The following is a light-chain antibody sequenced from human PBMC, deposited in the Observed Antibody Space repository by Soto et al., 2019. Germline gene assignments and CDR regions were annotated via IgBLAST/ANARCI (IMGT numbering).Light chain of an antibody. CDR1: QSVSSY. CDR3: QQRSNWPPLS. CDR2: DAS. J-gene: IGKJ4*02. V-gene: IGKV3-11*01. Sequence: EIVLTQSPATRSLSPGARATLSCRASQSVSSYLAWYQQKPGQAPRLLIYDASNRATGIPARFRGSGSGTDFTLTISSLEPEDFAVDYCQQRSNWPPLSFGGGTKVEIK.